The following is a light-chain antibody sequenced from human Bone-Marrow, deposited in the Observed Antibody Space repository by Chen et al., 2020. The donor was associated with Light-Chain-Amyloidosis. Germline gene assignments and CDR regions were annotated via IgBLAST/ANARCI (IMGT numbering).Light chain of an antibody. V-gene: IGLV6-57*01. CDR3: QSYQGSSQGV. J-gene: IGLJ3*02. CDR1: SGSIATNY. CDR2: EDD. Sequence: NFMLTQPHSVSESPGKTVIISCTRSSGSIATNYVQWYQQRPGRSPTTVIYEDDQRPSRVPDRFSGSIDRSSNSASLTISGLKTEDEADYYCQSYQGSSQGVFGGGTKLTVL.